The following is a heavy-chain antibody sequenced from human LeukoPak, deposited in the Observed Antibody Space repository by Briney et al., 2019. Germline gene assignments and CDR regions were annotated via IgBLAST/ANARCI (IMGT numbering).Heavy chain of an antibody. CDR1: GGSFRGYY. CDR2: INHSGST. D-gene: IGHD2-15*01. V-gene: IGHV4-34*01. J-gene: IGHJ4*02. CDR3: AREDCSGGSCSSFDY. Sequence: SETLSLTCAVYGGSFRGYYWSWIRQPPGKGLEWIGEINHSGSTNYNSALKSRVTISVDTSKNQFSLKLNSVTAADTAVYYCAREDCSGGSCSSFDYWGQGTLVTVSS.